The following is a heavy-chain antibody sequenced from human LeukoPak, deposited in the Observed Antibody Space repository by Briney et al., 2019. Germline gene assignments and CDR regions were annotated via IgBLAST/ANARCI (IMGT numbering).Heavy chain of an antibody. D-gene: IGHD3-10*01. J-gene: IGHJ6*03. Sequence: TGGSLRLSCAASGFTFSSYGMHWVRQAPGKGLEWVAFIRYDGSNKYYADSVKGRFTISRDNSKNTLYLQMNSLRAEDTAVYYCGGSPLGMYYYYMDVWGKGTTVTVSS. V-gene: IGHV3-30*02. CDR1: GFTFSSYG. CDR3: GGSPLGMYYYYMDV. CDR2: IRYDGSNK.